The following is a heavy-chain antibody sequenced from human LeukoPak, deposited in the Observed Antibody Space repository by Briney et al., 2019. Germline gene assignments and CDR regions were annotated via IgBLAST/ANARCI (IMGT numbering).Heavy chain of an antibody. D-gene: IGHD3-22*01. Sequence: GGSLRLSCAASGFTFSSYSMNWVRQSPGKGLEWVGRIKSKTDGGTIDYGAPVKGRFTISRDDSKNTLFLQMNSLKTEDTAMYHCTTGVRDSSGYYNFDYWGQGTLVTSPQ. CDR3: TTGVRDSSGYYNFDY. V-gene: IGHV3-15*01. J-gene: IGHJ4*02. CDR2: IKSKTDGGTI. CDR1: GFTFSSYS.